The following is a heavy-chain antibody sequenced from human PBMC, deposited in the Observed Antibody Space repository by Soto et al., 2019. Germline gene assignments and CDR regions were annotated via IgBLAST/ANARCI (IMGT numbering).Heavy chain of an antibody. J-gene: IGHJ4*01. CDR2: ISPEESEN. CDR3: MTVYGY. V-gene: IGHV3-7*02. D-gene: IGHD2-21*02. Sequence: GGSLRLSCGSSGLTFSSEWMNLVRQAPGKGLEWVANISPEESENRSVDSVKGRPAISKDNAKNSVSLLMNSLRVDDTAVYYCMTVYGYWGLGTLVTVSS. CDR1: GLTFSSEW.